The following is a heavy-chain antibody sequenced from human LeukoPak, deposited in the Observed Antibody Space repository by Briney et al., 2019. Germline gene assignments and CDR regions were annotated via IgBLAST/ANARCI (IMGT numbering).Heavy chain of an antibody. Sequence: PGRSLRLSCAASGFTFDDYAMHWVRQAPGKGLEWVSGISWNSGSIGYADSVKGRFTISRDNAKNSLYLQMNSLKAEDTALYYCAKDIGYCRGGSCYHFDYWGQGTLVTVSS. CDR1: GFTFDDYA. V-gene: IGHV3-9*01. J-gene: IGHJ4*02. CDR2: ISWNSGSI. CDR3: AKDIGYCRGGSCYHFDY. D-gene: IGHD2-15*01.